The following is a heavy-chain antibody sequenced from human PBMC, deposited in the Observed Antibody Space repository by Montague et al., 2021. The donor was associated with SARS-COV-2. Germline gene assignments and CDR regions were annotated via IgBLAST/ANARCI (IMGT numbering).Heavy chain of an antibody. J-gene: IGHJ5*02. V-gene: IGHV3-23*01. Sequence: SLRLSCAASGFTFSSYALTWVRQAPGKGLEWVSAISNSGGRTYXXXSXXGRFTISRDNSKNTLYLQMNSLRGEDTAIYYCARDPSGGISNWFDPWGQGTPVTVSS. CDR1: GFTFSSYA. CDR2: ISNSGGRT. CDR3: ARDPSGGISNWFDP. D-gene: IGHD4-23*01.